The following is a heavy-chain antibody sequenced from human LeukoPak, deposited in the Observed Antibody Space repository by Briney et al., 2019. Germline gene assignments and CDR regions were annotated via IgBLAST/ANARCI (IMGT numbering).Heavy chain of an antibody. V-gene: IGHV1-2*06. D-gene: IGHD3-22*01. Sequence: GASVKVSCKASGYTFTGYYMHWVRQAPGQGLEWMGRLNPNSGGTNYAQKFQGRVTMTRDTSISTAYMELSRLRSDDTAVYYCASSSGYYYVADYWGQGTLVTASS. CDR3: ASSSGYYYVADY. J-gene: IGHJ4*02. CDR1: GYTFTGYY. CDR2: LNPNSGGT.